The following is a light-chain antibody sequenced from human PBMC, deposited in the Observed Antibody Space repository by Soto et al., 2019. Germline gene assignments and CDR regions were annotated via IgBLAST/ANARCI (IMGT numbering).Light chain of an antibody. CDR2: EGT. V-gene: IGLV2-23*03. CDR1: SSDVGSYNL. CDR3: CSFAGSSTFGVV. J-gene: IGLJ2*01. Sequence: QSVLTQPASVSGSPGQSITISCTGTSSDVGSYNLVSWYQQHPGKAPKLMTYEGTKRPSGVSNRFSGSKSGNTASLTISGLQAEDEADYYCCSFAGSSTFGVVFGGGTKLTVL.